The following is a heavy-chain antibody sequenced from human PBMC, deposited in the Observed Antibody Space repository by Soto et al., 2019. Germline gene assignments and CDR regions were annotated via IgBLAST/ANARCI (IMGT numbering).Heavy chain of an antibody. J-gene: IGHJ3*02. Sequence: PGESLKISCKGSGYSFTSYWIGWVRQMPGKGLEWMGIIYPGDSDTRYSPSFQGQVTISADKSISTAYLQWSSLKASDTAMYYCARHYSSGWYGTYASPDIWGQGTMVTVSS. CDR1: GYSFTSYW. D-gene: IGHD6-19*01. CDR2: IYPGDSDT. V-gene: IGHV5-51*01. CDR3: ARHYSSGWYGTYASPDI.